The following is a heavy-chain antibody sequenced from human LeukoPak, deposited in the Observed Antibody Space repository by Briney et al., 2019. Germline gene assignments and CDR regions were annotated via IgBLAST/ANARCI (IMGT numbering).Heavy chain of an antibody. D-gene: IGHD4-17*01. V-gene: IGHV3-30*03. Sequence: GGSLRLSCAASGFTFSRHGMHWVRQAPGKGLEWVAVISYDGSNKHYADSVKGRFTISRDNSKNTLYLQMNSLRAEDTAVYYCARSGGVTTTLGYWGQGTLVTVSS. CDR1: GFTFSRHG. J-gene: IGHJ4*02. CDR2: ISYDGSNK. CDR3: ARSGGVTTTLGY.